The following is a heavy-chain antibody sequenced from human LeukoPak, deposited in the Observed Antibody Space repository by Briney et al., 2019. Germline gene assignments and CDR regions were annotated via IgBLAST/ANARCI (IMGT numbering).Heavy chain of an antibody. CDR2: ISSSSSYI. CDR3: AKDNTPYY. CDR1: GFTFSSYS. D-gene: IGHD2-2*02. J-gene: IGHJ4*02. Sequence: GGSLRLSCAASGFTFSSYSMNWVRQAPGKGLEWVSSISSSSSYIYYADSVKGRFTISRDNSKNTLYLQMNSLRAEDTAVYYCAKDNTPYYWGQGTLVTVSS. V-gene: IGHV3-21*04.